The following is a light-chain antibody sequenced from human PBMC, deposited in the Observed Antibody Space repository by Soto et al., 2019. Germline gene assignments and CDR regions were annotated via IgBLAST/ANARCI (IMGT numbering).Light chain of an antibody. CDR1: QGIGSY. V-gene: IGKV1-5*03. CDR3: QHYNDYSWT. Sequence: DIQLTQSPSFLSASVGDRVTIACRASQGIGSYLAWYQQKPGRAPKLLIYKTSSLESGVPSRFSGSGSGTEFTLTISSLQPDDFATYYCQHYNDYSWTFGQGTKVEIK. CDR2: KTS. J-gene: IGKJ1*01.